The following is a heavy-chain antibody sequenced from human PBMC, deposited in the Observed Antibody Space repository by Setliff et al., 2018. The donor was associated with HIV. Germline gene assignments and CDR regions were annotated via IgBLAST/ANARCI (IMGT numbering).Heavy chain of an antibody. Sequence: ASVKVSCKVSGGTFTRNCISWVRQAPGQGLEWMGGILPFFDTANYAQKFQGRVTITADESTSTVHMELSSLTSEDTAVYYCARDRGGSYTPLDFWGQGTLVTVSS. J-gene: IGHJ4*02. CDR3: ARDRGGSYTPLDF. D-gene: IGHD1-26*01. V-gene: IGHV1-69*13. CDR1: GGTFTRNC. CDR2: ILPFFDTA.